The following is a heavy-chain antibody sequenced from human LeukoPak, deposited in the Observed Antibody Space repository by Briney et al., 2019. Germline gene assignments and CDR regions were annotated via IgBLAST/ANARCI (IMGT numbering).Heavy chain of an antibody. V-gene: IGHV1-18*01. CDR2: ISAYNGNT. D-gene: IGHD2-2*01. CDR3: ARDCTALSAFSTSCYGY. Sequence: GASVKVSCKASGYTFTSYGISWVRQAPGQGLEWMGWISAYNGNTNYAQKLQGRVTMTTDTSTSTAYMELRSLRSDDTAVYYCARDCTALSAFSTSCYGYWGQGTLVTVSS. J-gene: IGHJ4*02. CDR1: GYTFTSYG.